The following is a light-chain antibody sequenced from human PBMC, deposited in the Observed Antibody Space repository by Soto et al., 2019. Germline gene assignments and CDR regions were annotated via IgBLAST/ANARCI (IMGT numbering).Light chain of an antibody. CDR1: QSVSSGF. Sequence: DIVLTQSPGTLSLSPGERATLSCRASQSVSSGFLAWYQQKPGQAPRLLIYGASSRATGIPDRFSGSGSGTDFTLTISRLEPEDFAVYYCQQYGSSPQTFGQGTKVEI. CDR2: GAS. CDR3: QQYGSSPQT. J-gene: IGKJ1*01. V-gene: IGKV3-20*01.